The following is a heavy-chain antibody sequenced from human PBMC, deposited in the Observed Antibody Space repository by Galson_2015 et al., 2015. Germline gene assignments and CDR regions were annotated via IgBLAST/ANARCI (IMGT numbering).Heavy chain of an antibody. V-gene: IGHV5-51*01. J-gene: IGHJ5*02. CDR1: GYSFTSYW. CDR3: ARQIGYCSSTSCYTNWFDP. D-gene: IGHD2-2*02. Sequence: QSGAEVKKPGESLKISCKGSGYSFTSYWIGWVRQMPGKGLEWMGIIYPGDSDTRYSPSFQGQVTISADKSISTAYLQWSSLKASDTAMYYCARQIGYCSSTSCYTNWFDPWGQGTLVTVSS. CDR2: IYPGDSDT.